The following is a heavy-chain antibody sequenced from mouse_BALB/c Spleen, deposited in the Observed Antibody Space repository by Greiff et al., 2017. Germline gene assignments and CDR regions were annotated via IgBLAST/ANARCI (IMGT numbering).Heavy chain of an antibody. CDR1: GFTFSSFG. CDR2: ISSGSSTI. CDR3: ARSYYCSSYGYFDV. D-gene: IGHD1-1*01. V-gene: IGHV5-17*02. Sequence: EVQGVESGGGLVQPGGSRKLSCAASGFTFSSFGMHWVRQAPEKGLEWVAYISSGSSTIYYADTVKGRFTISRDNPKNTLFLQMTSLRSEDTAMYYCARSYYCSSYGYFDVWGAGTTVTVSS. J-gene: IGHJ1*01.